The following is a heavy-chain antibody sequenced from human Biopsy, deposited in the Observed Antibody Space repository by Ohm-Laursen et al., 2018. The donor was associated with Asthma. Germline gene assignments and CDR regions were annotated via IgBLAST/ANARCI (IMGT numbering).Heavy chain of an antibody. Sequence: SLSLCFTASGFTVSTNVMSWVRQPPGKGLAWVAGIYSGGGTYHAVSVKGRVTISRDTCKNTLSLQMNSLRAEDRDVYYCARAYGGSFFSGSFDIWGQGTMVTVSS. CDR2: IYSGGGT. J-gene: IGHJ3*02. V-gene: IGHV3-53*01. CDR1: GFTVSTNV. CDR3: ARAYGGSFFSGSFDI. D-gene: IGHD4-23*01.